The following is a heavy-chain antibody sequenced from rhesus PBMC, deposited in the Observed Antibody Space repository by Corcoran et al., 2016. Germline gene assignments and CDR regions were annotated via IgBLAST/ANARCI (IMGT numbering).Heavy chain of an antibody. J-gene: IGHJ4*01. CDR1: GYSISSGYY. Sequence: QVQLQESGPGLVKPSETLSLTCAVSGYSISSGYYWGWIRQPPGKGLEYIGYISGSSGSPYYNPSLKSRVTISKDASKNQFSLKLSSVPAADTAVYYCARARGSSELDYWGQGVLVTVSS. CDR3: ARARGSSELDY. V-gene: IGHV4-99*02. CDR2: ISGSSGSP. D-gene: IGHD1-44*02.